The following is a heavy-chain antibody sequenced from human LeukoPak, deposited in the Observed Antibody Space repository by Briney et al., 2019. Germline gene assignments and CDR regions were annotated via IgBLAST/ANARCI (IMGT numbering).Heavy chain of an antibody. Sequence: GGSLRLSCAASGFTLSNYWTSWVRQAPGKGLEWVANIKQDGSEKNCVDSVKGRFTISRDNAKNSLYLQMNSLRVEDTAVYYCASEGEIGYGYLYWGQGTLVTVSS. CDR2: IKQDGSEK. CDR3: ASEGEIGYGYLY. CDR1: GFTLSNYW. J-gene: IGHJ4*02. V-gene: IGHV3-7*03. D-gene: IGHD5-18*01.